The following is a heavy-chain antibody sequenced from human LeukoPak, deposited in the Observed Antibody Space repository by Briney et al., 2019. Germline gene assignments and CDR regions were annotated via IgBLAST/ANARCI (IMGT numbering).Heavy chain of an antibody. V-gene: IGHV3-11*01. D-gene: IGHD2-2*01. Sequence: GGSLRLSCAASGFTFSDYYMSWIRQAPGKGLEWVSYISSSGSTIYYADSVKGRFTISRDNAKNSPYLQMNSLRAEDTAVYYCARDVVVVPAPPYYYGMDVWGQGTTVTVSS. CDR3: ARDVVVVPAPPYYYGMDV. J-gene: IGHJ6*02. CDR1: GFTFSDYY. CDR2: ISSSGSTI.